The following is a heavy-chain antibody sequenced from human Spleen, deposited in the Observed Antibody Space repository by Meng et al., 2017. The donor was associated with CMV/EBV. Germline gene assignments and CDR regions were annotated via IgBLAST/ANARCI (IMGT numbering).Heavy chain of an antibody. CDR1: GGSISSDY. Sequence: SETLSLTCIVSGGSISSDYWSWIRQPPGKGLEWIGYISYSGSADYNPSLKSRVIISVDTSKNQFSLKLSSVTAADTAVFYCARDILERNAFDMWGQGTMVTVSS. V-gene: IGHV4-59*01. J-gene: IGHJ3*02. CDR3: ARDILERNAFDM. CDR2: ISYSGSA. D-gene: IGHD1-1*01.